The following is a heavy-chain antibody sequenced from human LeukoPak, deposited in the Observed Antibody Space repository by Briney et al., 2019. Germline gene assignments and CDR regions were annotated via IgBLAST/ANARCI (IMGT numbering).Heavy chain of an antibody. J-gene: IGHJ4*02. Sequence: GGSRRLSCAASGFTFSSYGMHWVRQAPGKGLEWVAVILSDGSKEFYTDSVKGRFTISRDNSKNTLYLQMNSLRAEDTAVYYCAADGYISPFDYWGQGTLVTAS. V-gene: IGHV3-33*01. CDR1: GFTFSSYG. CDR2: ILSDGSKE. CDR3: AADGYISPFDY. D-gene: IGHD5-24*01.